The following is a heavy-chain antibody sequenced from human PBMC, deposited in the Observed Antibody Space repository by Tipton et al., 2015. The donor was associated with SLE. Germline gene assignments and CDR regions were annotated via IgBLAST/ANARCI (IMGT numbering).Heavy chain of an antibody. CDR3: ARGRYCSSTSCSYYFDY. CDR2: INHSGST. J-gene: IGHJ4*02. Sequence: TLSLTCTVSGGSFSGYYWCWIRQPPGQGLEWIGEINHSGSTNYNPSLKSRVTISIDTSKNQFSLKVSSVTAADTAVYYCARGRYCSSTSCSYYFDYWGQGPLVTVSA. CDR1: GGSFSGYY. V-gene: IGHV4-34*01. D-gene: IGHD2-2*01.